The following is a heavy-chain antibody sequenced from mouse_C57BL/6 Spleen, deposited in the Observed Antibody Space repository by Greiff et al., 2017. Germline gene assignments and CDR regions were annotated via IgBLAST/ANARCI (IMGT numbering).Heavy chain of an antibody. J-gene: IGHJ4*01. V-gene: IGHV1-77*01. CDR1: GYTFTDYY. D-gene: IGHD3-3*01. CDR2: IGPGSGST. CDR3: ARRLGDLPYYAMDY. Sequence: QVQLQQSGAELVKPGASVTISCKASGYTFTDYYIHWVKQRPGQGLEWIGKIGPGSGSTYYNEKFKGQATLTADKSSSTAYMQRSSLTSEGSAVYCCARRLGDLPYYAMDYWGQGTSVTVSS.